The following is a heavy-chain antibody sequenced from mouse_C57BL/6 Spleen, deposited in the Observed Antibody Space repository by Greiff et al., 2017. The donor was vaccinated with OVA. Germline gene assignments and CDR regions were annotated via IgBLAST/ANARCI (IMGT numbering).Heavy chain of an antibody. CDR3: ARWGYGSSSYFDY. Sequence: QVQLKQSGAELVRPGTSVKVSCKASGYAFTNYLIEWVKQRPGQGLEWIGVINPGSGGTNYNEKFKGKATLTADKSSSTAYMQLSSLTSEDSAVYFCARWGYGSSSYFDYWGQGTTLTVSS. CDR2: INPGSGGT. V-gene: IGHV1-54*01. D-gene: IGHD1-1*01. CDR1: GYAFTNYL. J-gene: IGHJ2*01.